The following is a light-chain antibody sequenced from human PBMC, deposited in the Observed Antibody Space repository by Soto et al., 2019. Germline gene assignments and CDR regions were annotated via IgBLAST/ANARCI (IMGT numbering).Light chain of an antibody. CDR2: DVS. V-gene: IGLV2-14*01. CDR1: SSDVGGYNY. Sequence: QSVLTQPASVSGSPGQSITISCTGTSSDVGGYNYVSWYQQHPGKATKLMIYDVSNRPSGVSNRFSGSKSGNTASLTISGLQAEDEADYCCSSYTSSYYVFGTGTKVTVL. CDR3: SSYTSSYYV. J-gene: IGLJ1*01.